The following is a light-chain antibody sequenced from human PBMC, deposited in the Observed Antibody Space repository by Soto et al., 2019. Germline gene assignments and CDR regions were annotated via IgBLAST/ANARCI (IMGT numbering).Light chain of an antibody. V-gene: IGKV3-15*01. CDR2: GAS. CDR1: QSVSSK. Sequence: EIVLTQSPATLSVSPGERATLSCRASQSVSSKLAWYQQRPGQSPRLLIYGASTRATDIPARFSGSGSGTEFTLTISSLQSEDFAVYYCQQYKDWFSLTFRQGTRLEIK. J-gene: IGKJ5*01. CDR3: QQYKDWFSLT.